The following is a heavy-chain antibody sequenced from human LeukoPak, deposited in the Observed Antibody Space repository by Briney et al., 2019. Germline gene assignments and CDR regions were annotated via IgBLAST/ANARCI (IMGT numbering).Heavy chain of an antibody. CDR3: AKGTTVVTPDYYYGMDV. Sequence: GSLRLSCAASGFTFSSYAMSWVRQAPGKGLEWVSAISGSGGSTYYADSVKGRFTISRDNSKNTLYLQMNSLRAEDTAVYYCAKGTTVVTPDYYYGMDVWGQGTTVTVS. V-gene: IGHV3-23*01. CDR2: ISGSGGST. D-gene: IGHD4-23*01. J-gene: IGHJ6*02. CDR1: GFTFSSYA.